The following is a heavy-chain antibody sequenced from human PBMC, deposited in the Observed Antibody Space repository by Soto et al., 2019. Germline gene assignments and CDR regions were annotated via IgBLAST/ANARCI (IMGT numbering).Heavy chain of an antibody. CDR2: ISYDGSNK. V-gene: IGHV3-30-3*01. D-gene: IGHD2-2*02. CDR1: GFTFSSCA. J-gene: IGHJ6*02. CDR3: AREILGYCSSTSCYSYYYGMDV. Sequence: QPGGSLRLSCAASGFTFSSCAMHWVRQAPGKGLEWVAVISYDGSNKYYADSVKGRFTISRDNSKNTLYLQMNSLRAEDTAVYYCAREILGYCSSTSCYSYYYGMDVWGQGTTVTVSS.